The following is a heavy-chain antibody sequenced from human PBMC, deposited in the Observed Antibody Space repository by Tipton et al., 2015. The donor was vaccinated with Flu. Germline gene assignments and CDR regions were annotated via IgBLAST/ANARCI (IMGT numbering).Heavy chain of an antibody. CDR3: ARSGSYHHYYFDL. CDR1: GGSLSSYF. CDR2: IYPSGNT. Sequence: LRLSCTVSGGSLSSYFWSWIRQPAGKGLEWIGRIYPSGNTNYNPSLQSRVTMSVDTSRNQFSPSLTSVTAADAAIYYCARSGSYHHYYFDLWGRGTPVSVSS. J-gene: IGHJ2*01. D-gene: IGHD1-26*01. V-gene: IGHV4-4*07.